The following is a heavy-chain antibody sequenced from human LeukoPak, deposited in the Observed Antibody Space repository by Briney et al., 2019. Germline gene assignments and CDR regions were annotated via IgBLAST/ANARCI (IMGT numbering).Heavy chain of an antibody. V-gene: IGHV3-33*01. CDR2: IWSDGSHE. Sequence: GRSLRLSCAASGFTFSRYGMHWVRQAPGKGLEWVAIIWSDGSHENYADSVKGRFTIYRDNSNNTLYLQMNSLRAEDTAVYYCAREGGSGSYSGNFDYWGQGTLV. D-gene: IGHD3-10*01. J-gene: IGHJ4*02. CDR3: AREGGSGSYSGNFDY. CDR1: GFTFSRYG.